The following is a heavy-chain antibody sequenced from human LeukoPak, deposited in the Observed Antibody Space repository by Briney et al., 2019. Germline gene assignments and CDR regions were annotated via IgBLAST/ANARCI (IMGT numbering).Heavy chain of an antibody. J-gene: IGHJ6*02. V-gene: IGHV3-7*03. CDR2: VNRDGSET. Sequence: WVANVNRDGSETYYLDSVKRRFTISKDNAKNSLYLQMNSLRAEDTALYHCARNNGMDVWGQGTTVIVSS. CDR3: ARNNGMDV.